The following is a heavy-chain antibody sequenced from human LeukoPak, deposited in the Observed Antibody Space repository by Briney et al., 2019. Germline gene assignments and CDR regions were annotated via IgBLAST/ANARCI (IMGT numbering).Heavy chain of an antibody. CDR1: GGSISSYY. CDR3: ARHPRYGDRNWLDP. D-gene: IGHD4-17*01. J-gene: IGHJ5*02. CDR2: IYYSGST. V-gene: IGHV4-59*08. Sequence: SETLSLTCTVSGGSISSYYWSWIRQPPGKGLQWIGYIYYSGSTKYNPSLKSRVTISVDTSKNQFSLKLSSVTAADTAVYYCARHPRYGDRNWLDPWGQGTLVTVSS.